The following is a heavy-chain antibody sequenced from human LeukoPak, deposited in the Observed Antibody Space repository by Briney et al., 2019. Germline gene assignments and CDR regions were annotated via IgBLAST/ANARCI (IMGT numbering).Heavy chain of an antibody. CDR3: ARESPDLY. CDR1: GFTFDDYA. CDR2: ISWNSGSI. Sequence: GRSLRLSCAASGFTFDDYAMHWVRQAPGKGLEWVSGISWNSGSIGYADSVKGRFTISRDNAKNSLYLQMNSLRAEDTALYYCARESPDLYWGQGTLVTVSS. V-gene: IGHV3-9*01. J-gene: IGHJ4*02.